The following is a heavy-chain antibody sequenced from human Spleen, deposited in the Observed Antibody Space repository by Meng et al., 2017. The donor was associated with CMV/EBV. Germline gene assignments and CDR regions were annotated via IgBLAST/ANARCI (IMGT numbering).Heavy chain of an antibody. D-gene: IGHD6-13*01. CDR3: ARVAGIADYGMDV. CDR1: GFTFSDYH. Sequence: GESLKISCAASGFTFSDYHMTWIRQAPGKGLEWVSHIGYSGTPIYYADSVRGRFTISRDNAKNSLYLQMNSLRAEDTAVYYCARVAGIADYGMDVWGQGTTVTVSS. V-gene: IGHV3-11*01. CDR2: IGYSGTPI. J-gene: IGHJ6*02.